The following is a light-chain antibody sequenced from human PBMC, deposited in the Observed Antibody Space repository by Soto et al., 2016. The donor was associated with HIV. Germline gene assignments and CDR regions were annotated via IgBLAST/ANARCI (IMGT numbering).Light chain of an antibody. J-gene: IGKJ1*01. V-gene: IGKV1-5*03. CDR1: QNINSW. CDR2: KAS. Sequence: DIQMTQSPSTLSASVGDRVTITCRASQNINSWLAWYQQKPGKAPEALIYKASSVKSGVPSKFSGSISGTEFTLTITTLQPDDFGTYYCQQYDSYPWTFGQGTKVEIK. CDR3: QQYDSYPWT.